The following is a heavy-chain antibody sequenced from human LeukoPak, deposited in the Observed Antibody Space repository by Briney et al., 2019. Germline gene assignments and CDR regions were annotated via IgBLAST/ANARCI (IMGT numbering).Heavy chain of an antibody. CDR3: AREDYEAFDY. CDR1: GFTFSRYS. V-gene: IGHV3-21*01. D-gene: IGHD4-17*01. Sequence: KPGGSLRVSCAASGFTFSRYSMNWVRQAPGKGLEWVSSIGGSSSSIYYADSVEGRFTISRDNAKNSLYLQMNSLRAEDTAVYYCAREDYEAFDYWGQGTLVTVSS. CDR2: IGGSSSSI. J-gene: IGHJ4*02.